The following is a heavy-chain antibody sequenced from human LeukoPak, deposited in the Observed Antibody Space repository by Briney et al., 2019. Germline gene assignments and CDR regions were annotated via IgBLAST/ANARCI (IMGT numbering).Heavy chain of an antibody. V-gene: IGHV3-7*03. CDR3: AKDAPLGGIEYYFDY. CDR1: GFTFSSSW. D-gene: IGHD3-16*02. J-gene: IGHJ4*02. CDR2: IKADGSGK. Sequence: GGSLRLSCVASGFTFSSSWMTWVRQAPGMGLERVANIKADGSGKYYVDSVRGRFSISRDNAKNSLYLELNSLRAEDTALYYCAKDAPLGGIEYYFDYWGQGTLVTVSS.